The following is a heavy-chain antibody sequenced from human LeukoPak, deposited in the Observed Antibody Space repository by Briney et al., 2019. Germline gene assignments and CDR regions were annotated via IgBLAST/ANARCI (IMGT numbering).Heavy chain of an antibody. Sequence: GGSLRLSCAASGFTFSSYDMYWVRQAPGKGLECVASISRNSGASTYYDASVKGRFTISRDNSRSTLYLQMNSLRADDTAVYYCSKKGQNGDYGKPDWGQGTLVTVSS. J-gene: IGHJ4*02. CDR2: ISRNSGAST. CDR1: GFTFSSYD. V-gene: IGHV3-23*01. CDR3: SKKGQNGDYGKPD. D-gene: IGHD4-17*01.